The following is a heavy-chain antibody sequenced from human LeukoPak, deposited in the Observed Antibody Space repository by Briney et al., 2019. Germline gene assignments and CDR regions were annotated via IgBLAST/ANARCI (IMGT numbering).Heavy chain of an antibody. CDR3: ARDPTGYSYFDY. D-gene: IGHD3-22*01. Sequence: GGSLRLSCAASGFTVSSNYMSWVRQAPGKGLEWVSVIYSGGSTYYADSVKGRFTISRDNSKNTLYLQMNSLRAEDTAVYYCARDPTGYSYFDYWGQGTLVTVSP. CDR2: IYSGGST. J-gene: IGHJ4*02. CDR1: GFTVSSNY. V-gene: IGHV3-53*01.